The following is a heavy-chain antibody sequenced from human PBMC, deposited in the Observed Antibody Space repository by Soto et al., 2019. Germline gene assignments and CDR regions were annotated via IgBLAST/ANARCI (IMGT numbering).Heavy chain of an antibody. V-gene: IGHV3-66*01. CDR1: GFTVSNNY. CDR3: ARDGTYNWV. Sequence: EVQLVESGGGLVQPGGSLRLSCAASGFTVSNNYMRWVRQATGKGLEWVSLIYSGGATYYPASVKGRFTSSRDNSKNTLYLQMNSLRAEDTAVYYCARDGTYNWVGGQGILVTVSS. D-gene: IGHD1-1*01. J-gene: IGHJ4*02. CDR2: IYSGGAT.